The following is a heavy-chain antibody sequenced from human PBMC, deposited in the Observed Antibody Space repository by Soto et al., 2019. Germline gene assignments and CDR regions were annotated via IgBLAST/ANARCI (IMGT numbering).Heavy chain of an antibody. D-gene: IGHD4-4*01. CDR2: INAGNGNT. CDR3: ARRRANNNLQYPRWYYSDY. Sequence: GASVKVSCKASGYTFTSYAMHWVRQAPGRRLEWMGWINAGNGNTKYSQKFQGRVTITRDTSASTAYMELSSLRSEDTAVYYCARRRANNNLQYPRWYYSDYWGQGTLVTVSS. CDR1: GYTFTSYA. J-gene: IGHJ4*02. V-gene: IGHV1-3*01.